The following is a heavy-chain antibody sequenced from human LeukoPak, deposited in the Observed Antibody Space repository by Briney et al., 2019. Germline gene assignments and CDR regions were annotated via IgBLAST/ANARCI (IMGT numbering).Heavy chain of an antibody. V-gene: IGHV3-23*01. D-gene: IGHD6-19*01. CDR2: LSGSGITT. CDR3: AKGIYSSGWSYFDY. CDR1: GFTFSNSA. J-gene: IGHJ4*01. Sequence: GGSLRLSCAASGFTFSNSAMSWVRQAPGKWLEWVSTLSGSGITTYYADSVKGRFTISRDNSKNTLYLQMNSLRAEDTAVYYCAKGIYSSGWSYFDYWGHGTLVTVSS.